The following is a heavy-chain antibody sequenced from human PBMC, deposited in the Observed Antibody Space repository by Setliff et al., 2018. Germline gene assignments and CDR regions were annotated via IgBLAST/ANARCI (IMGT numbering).Heavy chain of an antibody. Sequence: ASVKVSCKASGYTFTSYYMHWVRQAPGQGLEWMGRINPNSGGTNYAQKFQGRVTMTRDTSISTAHMELSSLRSEDTAVYYCAREKGPAAHWNWFDPWGQGTLVTVSS. CDR1: GYTFTSYY. CDR2: INPNSGGT. J-gene: IGHJ5*02. CDR3: AREKGPAAHWNWFDP. D-gene: IGHD2-2*01. V-gene: IGHV1-2*06.